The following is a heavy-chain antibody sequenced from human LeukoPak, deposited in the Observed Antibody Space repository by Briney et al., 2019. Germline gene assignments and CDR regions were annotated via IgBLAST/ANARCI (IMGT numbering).Heavy chain of an antibody. CDR2: MNHSGST. D-gene: IGHD1-14*01. CDR1: GGSFSGYY. Sequence: PSETLSLTCAVYGGSFSGYYWSWIRQPPGKGLEWIGEMNHSGSTNYNPSLKSRVTISVDTSKNQFSLKLSSVTAADTAVYYCARENHHYYYYYMDVWGKGTTVTISS. CDR3: ARENHHYYYYYMDV. J-gene: IGHJ6*03. V-gene: IGHV4-34*01.